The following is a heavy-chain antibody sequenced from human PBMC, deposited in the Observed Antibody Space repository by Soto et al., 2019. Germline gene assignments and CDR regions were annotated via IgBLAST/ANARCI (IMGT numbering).Heavy chain of an antibody. V-gene: IGHV4-34*01. CDR3: GPRGAVADTRGY. J-gene: IGHJ4*02. Sequence: QVQLQQWGAGLLKPSETLSLACAVYGGSFSDFYWTWIRQPPGKGLEWIGEINHSGSTNYNPSLTSRVAITVDTSKNQFSLNLTSVTAADTAVYYCGPRGAVADTRGYWGQGTLVTVSS. D-gene: IGHD6-19*01. CDR1: GGSFSDFY. CDR2: INHSGST.